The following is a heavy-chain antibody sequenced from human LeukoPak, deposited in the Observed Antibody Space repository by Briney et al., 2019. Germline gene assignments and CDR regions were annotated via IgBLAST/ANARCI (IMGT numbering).Heavy chain of an antibody. D-gene: IGHD3-3*01. CDR1: GFTFSSYW. Sequence: GGSLRLSCAASGFTFSSYWMSWIRQAPGKGLEWVSYISSSGSTIYYADSVKGRFTISRDNAKNSLYLQMNSLRAEDTAVYYCARDSYYDFWSGYYSPPYFDYWGQGTLVTVSS. CDR2: ISSSGSTI. V-gene: IGHV3-11*01. CDR3: ARDSYYDFWSGYYSPPYFDY. J-gene: IGHJ4*02.